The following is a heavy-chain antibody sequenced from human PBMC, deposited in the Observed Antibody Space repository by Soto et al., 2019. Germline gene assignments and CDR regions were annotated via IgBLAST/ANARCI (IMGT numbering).Heavy chain of an antibody. CDR3: ARGGWKLFDY. D-gene: IGHD6-19*01. Sequence: SETLSLTCTVSGGSIISYYWSWIRQPPGKGLEWIGYIYYSGGTNYNPSLKSRVTISVDTSKNQFSLKLSSVTAADTAVYYCARGGWKLFDYWGQGTLVTVSS. CDR1: GGSIISYY. J-gene: IGHJ4*02. V-gene: IGHV4-59*01. CDR2: IYYSGGT.